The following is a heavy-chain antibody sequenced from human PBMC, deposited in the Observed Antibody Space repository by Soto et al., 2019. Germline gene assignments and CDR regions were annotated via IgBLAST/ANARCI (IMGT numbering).Heavy chain of an antibody. D-gene: IGHD2-2*01. CDR3: ARDAVVVPAAGDYYYYYGMDV. J-gene: IGHJ6*04. CDR2: ISSSSSYT. Sequence: GWSLRLSCAASGFTFSDYYMSWIRQAPGKGLEWVSYISSSSSYTNYADSVKGRFTISRDNAKNSLYLQMNSLRAEDTAVYYCARDAVVVPAAGDYYYYYGMDVWGEGTKVTVSS. V-gene: IGHV3-11*06. CDR1: GFTFSDYY.